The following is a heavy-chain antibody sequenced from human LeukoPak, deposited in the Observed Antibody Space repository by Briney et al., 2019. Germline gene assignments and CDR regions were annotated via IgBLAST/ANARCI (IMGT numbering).Heavy chain of an antibody. V-gene: IGHV3-30*18. D-gene: IGHD3-10*01. CDR1: GFTFSSYG. CDR3: AKDDDYYGSGSYYNGYFDY. Sequence: GGSLRLSCAASGFTFSSYGMHWVRQAPGKGLEWVAVISYDGSNKYYADSVKGRFTISRDNSKNTLYLQMNSLRAEDTAVYYCAKDDDYYGSGSYYNGYFDYWGQGTLVTVSS. J-gene: IGHJ4*02. CDR2: ISYDGSNK.